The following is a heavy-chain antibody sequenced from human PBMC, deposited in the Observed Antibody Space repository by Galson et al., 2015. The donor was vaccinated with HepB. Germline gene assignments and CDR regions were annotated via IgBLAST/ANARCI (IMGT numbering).Heavy chain of an antibody. CDR2: IYWNDDK. CDR1: GFSLSTSGVG. J-gene: IGHJ4*02. V-gene: IGHV2-5*01. CDR3: AHYGLWFGKYYFDY. D-gene: IGHD3-10*01. Sequence: PALVKPTQTLTLTCTFSGFSLSTSGVGVGWIRQPPGKALEWLALIYWNDDKRYSPSLKSRLTITKDTSKNQVVLTMTNMDPVDTATYYCAHYGLWFGKYYFDYWGQGTLVTVSS.